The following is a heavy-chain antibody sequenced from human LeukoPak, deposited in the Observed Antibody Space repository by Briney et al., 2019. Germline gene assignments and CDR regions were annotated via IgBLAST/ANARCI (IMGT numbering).Heavy chain of an antibody. CDR2: IKQDGSEK. D-gene: IGHD3-10*01. V-gene: IGHV3-7*01. J-gene: IGHJ4*02. Sequence: GGSLRLSCAASGFTFSSYWMSWVRQAPGKGLEWVANIKQDGSEKNYVDSVKGRFTISRDNAKNSLYLQMNSLRAEDTAVYYCASTPYYGSGSYYFYYWGQGTLVTVSS. CDR3: ASTPYYGSGSYYFYY. CDR1: GFTFSSYW.